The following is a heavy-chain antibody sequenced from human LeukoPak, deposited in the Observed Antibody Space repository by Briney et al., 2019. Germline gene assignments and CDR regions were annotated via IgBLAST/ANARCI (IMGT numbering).Heavy chain of an antibody. V-gene: IGHV3-23*01. Sequence: GGPLRLSCAASGFTFSTYTMYWVRHPPGKRLEWVSIIGNNGGGIHYADSVRGRFTISRDNSKNALYLQMNSLRVEDTAVYYCAIDPNWGTHSWGQGVLVTVSS. D-gene: IGHD7-27*01. CDR3: AIDPNWGTHS. J-gene: IGHJ4*02. CDR1: GFTFSTYT. CDR2: IGNNGGGI.